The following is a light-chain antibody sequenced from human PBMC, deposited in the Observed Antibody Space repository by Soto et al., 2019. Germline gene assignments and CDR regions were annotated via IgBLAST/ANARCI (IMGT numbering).Light chain of an antibody. J-gene: IGLJ3*02. CDR3: CSYASTVTGV. Sequence: QSALTQPASLSGSPGQSITISCTGTSSDVGTHSLVSWYQQHPGKAPKLIIYGVDKQPSGVSDRFSGSKSGNGASLTISGLQSEDEAHYYCCSYASTVTGVFGGGTKLTVL. CDR2: GVD. CDR1: SSDVGTHSL. V-gene: IGLV2-23*02.